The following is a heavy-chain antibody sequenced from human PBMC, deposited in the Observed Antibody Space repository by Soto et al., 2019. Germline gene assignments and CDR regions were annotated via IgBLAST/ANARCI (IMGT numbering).Heavy chain of an antibody. Sequence: QVQLVQSGTEVKRPGDSVKVSCKASGYTFTGYYVHWVRQAPGQGLEWMGWINPNSGDTYLAQRFQGRVTMTRETSTRTANMELRGLTSDDTAQYYCAKGGAIVAAGTRVYLYNAMDVWGQGTTVTVSS. V-gene: IGHV1-2*02. CDR1: GYTFTGYY. CDR2: INPNSGDT. CDR3: AKGGAIVAAGTRVYLYNAMDV. J-gene: IGHJ6*02. D-gene: IGHD1-26*01.